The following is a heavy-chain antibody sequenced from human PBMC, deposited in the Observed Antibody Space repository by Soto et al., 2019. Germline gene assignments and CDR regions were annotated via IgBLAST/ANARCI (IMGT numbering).Heavy chain of an antibody. CDR3: AGHSGYSYGFDY. D-gene: IGHD5-18*01. CDR1: GDSINTRSYY. V-gene: IGHV4-39*01. J-gene: IGHJ4*02. CDR2: IFSSGTT. Sequence: PSETLSLTCNVSGDSINTRSYYWGWIRQPPGQGLEWIANIFSSGTTDYNSSLKSRVTISIDTSKNHFSLEVRSVAAADTAVYFCAGHSGYSYGFDYWGQGVLVTVSS.